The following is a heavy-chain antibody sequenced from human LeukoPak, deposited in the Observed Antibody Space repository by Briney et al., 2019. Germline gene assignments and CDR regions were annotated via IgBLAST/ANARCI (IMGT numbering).Heavy chain of an antibody. V-gene: IGHV3-23*01. Sequence: PGGSLRLSCAASGFTFSSYAMSWVRQAPGKGLEWVSTISGSGGSTYYADSVKGRFTISRDNSKNTLYLQMNSLRAEDTAVYYCAKALGVRGVFDYWGQGTLVTVSS. D-gene: IGHD3-10*01. J-gene: IGHJ4*02. CDR1: GFTFSSYA. CDR3: AKALGVRGVFDY. CDR2: ISGSGGST.